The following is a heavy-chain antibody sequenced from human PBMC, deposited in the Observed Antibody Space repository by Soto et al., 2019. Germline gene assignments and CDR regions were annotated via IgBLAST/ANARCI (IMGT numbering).Heavy chain of an antibody. Sequence: EVQLLDCGGGLVQPGESLRLSCAASGFTFSTYAMSWVRQAPGKGLEWVSTITGSGSRTYYADSVKGRFTISRDNSKSTLSLQMNSLRAEDTAVYYCAKDLYGDYGGVDYWGQGTLVTVSS. J-gene: IGHJ4*02. V-gene: IGHV3-23*01. CDR1: GFTFSTYA. D-gene: IGHD4-17*01. CDR2: ITGSGSRT. CDR3: AKDLYGDYGGVDY.